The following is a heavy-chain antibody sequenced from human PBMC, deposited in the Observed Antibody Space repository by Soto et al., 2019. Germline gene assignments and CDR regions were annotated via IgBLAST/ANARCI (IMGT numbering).Heavy chain of an antibody. D-gene: IGHD3-10*01. CDR3: AKKDDYGAGTSHFAY. CDR1: GYTLSTFP. J-gene: IGHJ4*02. V-gene: IGHV1-3*01. Sequence: ASVKVSCKASGYTLSTFPMHWLRQAPGQNLEWMGWTNAANVDTGYSQKFQGRVTISRETTASTAYMELSGLRSEATAVYFCAKKDDYGAGTSHFAYWGQGTLVTVSS. CDR2: TNAANVDT.